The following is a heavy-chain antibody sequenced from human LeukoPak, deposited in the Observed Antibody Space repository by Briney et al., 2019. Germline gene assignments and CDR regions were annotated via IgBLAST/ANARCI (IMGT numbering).Heavy chain of an antibody. D-gene: IGHD3-10*01. Sequence: SVKVSCKASGYTFTGYYMHWVRQAPGQGLEWMGGIIPIFGTANYAQKFQGRVTITADKSTSTAYMELSSLRSEDTAVYYCAVVLWFGEFRYYMDVWGKGTTVTVSS. V-gene: IGHV1-69*06. CDR3: AVVLWFGEFRYYMDV. CDR2: IIPIFGTA. CDR1: GYTFTGYY. J-gene: IGHJ6*03.